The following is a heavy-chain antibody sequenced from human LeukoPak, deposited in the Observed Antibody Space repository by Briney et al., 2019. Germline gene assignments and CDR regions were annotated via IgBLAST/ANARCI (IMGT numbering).Heavy chain of an antibody. J-gene: IGHJ4*02. D-gene: IGHD6-19*01. V-gene: IGHV3-23*01. CDR3: AKDLSSGWYPYYFDF. Sequence: GGSLRLSCAASGFTFSNYAMNWVRQAPGQGLEWVSAISGSGAATFNADSVKGRFTISRDNSKNTLYLQMNSLRAEDTAVYYCAKDLSSGWYPYYFDFWGRGTLVTVSS. CDR2: ISGSGAAT. CDR1: GFTFSNYA.